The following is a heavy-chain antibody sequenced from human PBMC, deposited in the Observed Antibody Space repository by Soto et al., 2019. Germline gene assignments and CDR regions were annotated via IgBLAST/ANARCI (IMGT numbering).Heavy chain of an antibody. V-gene: IGHV3-33*01. CDR2: IWYDGSNK. CDR1: GFTFSSYG. CDR3: ARSIAAAGTTTDFDY. D-gene: IGHD6-13*01. Sequence: QVQLVESGGGVVQPGRSLRLSCAASGFTFSSYGMHWVRQAPGKGLEWVAVIWYDGSNKYYADSVKGRFTISRDNPKNTLYLQMNSLRAEDTAVYYCARSIAAAGTTTDFDYWGQGTLVTVSS. J-gene: IGHJ4*02.